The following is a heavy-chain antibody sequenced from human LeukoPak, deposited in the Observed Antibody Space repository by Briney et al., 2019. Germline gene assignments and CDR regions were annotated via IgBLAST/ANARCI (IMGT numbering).Heavy chain of an antibody. J-gene: IGHJ5*02. D-gene: IGHD2-2*01. CDR2: INHSGST. Sequence: PETLSLTCAVYGGSFSGYYWSWIRQPPGKGLEWIGEINHSGSTNYNPSLKSRVTISVDTSKNQFSLKLSSVTAADTAVYYCARHQGVIAAINTWFDPWGQGTLVTVSS. CDR3: ARHQGVIAAINTWFDP. CDR1: GGSFSGYY. V-gene: IGHV4-34*01.